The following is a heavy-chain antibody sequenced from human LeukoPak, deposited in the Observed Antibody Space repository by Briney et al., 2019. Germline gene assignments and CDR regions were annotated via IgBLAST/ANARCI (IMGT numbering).Heavy chain of an antibody. D-gene: IGHD3-9*01. CDR2: INAGNGNT. V-gene: IGHV1-3*01. J-gene: IGHJ5*02. CDR3: ARGKNYDILTGYYRGWFDP. CDR1: GYTFTSYA. Sequence: ASVKVSYKASGYTFTSYAMHWVRQAPGQRLEWMGWINAGNGNTKYSQKFQGRVTITRDTSASTAYMELSSLRSEDTAVYYCARGKNYDILTGYYRGWFDPWGQGTLVTVSS.